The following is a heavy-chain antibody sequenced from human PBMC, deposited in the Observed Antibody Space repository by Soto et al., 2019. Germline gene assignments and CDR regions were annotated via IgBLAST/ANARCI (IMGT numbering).Heavy chain of an antibody. CDR2: IYPSDSDT. J-gene: IGHJ4*02. D-gene: IGHD3-16*01. CDR1: GYDFSTHL. Sequence: PXESLKTSLQASGYDFSTHLVVWVRHMPGKGLQWMAIIYPSDSDTKYSPSFQGHVTISVDKSISTAYLQWSGLQASDSAKYYCARLFKDAGFWEYFDDWGPGTLVTVSS. V-gene: IGHV5-51*01. CDR3: ARLFKDAGFWEYFDD.